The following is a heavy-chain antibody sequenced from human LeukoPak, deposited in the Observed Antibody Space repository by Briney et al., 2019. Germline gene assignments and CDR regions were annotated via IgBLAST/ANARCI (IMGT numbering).Heavy chain of an antibody. CDR3: AKVISVATGKYYFDY. CDR1: GYIFTSYG. D-gene: IGHD5-12*01. J-gene: IGHJ4*02. Sequence: GASVKVSCKASGYIFTSYGISWVRQAPGQGLEWMGWISIYNGKTNYAQKFRGRVTMTTDTSTSTAFMELRSPRSDDTAVYYCAKVISVATGKYYFDYWGQGTLVTVSS. V-gene: IGHV1-18*01. CDR2: ISIYNGKT.